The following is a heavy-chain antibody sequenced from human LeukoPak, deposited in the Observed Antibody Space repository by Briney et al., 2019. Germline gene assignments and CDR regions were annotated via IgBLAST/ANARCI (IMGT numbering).Heavy chain of an antibody. Sequence: PSETLSLTCTVSGGSISSYYWSWIRQPPGKGLEWIGYIYYSGSTNYNPSLKSRVTISVDTSKNQFSLKLSSVTAADTAVYYCARQSYGDYVARHWGQGTLVTVSS. J-gene: IGHJ4*02. CDR2: IYYSGST. V-gene: IGHV4-59*08. CDR3: ARQSYGDYVARH. D-gene: IGHD4-17*01. CDR1: GGSISSYY.